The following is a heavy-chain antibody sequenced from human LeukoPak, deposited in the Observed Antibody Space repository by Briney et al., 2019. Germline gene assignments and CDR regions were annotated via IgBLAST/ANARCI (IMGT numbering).Heavy chain of an antibody. D-gene: IGHD3-10*01. Sequence: SETLSLTCAVYGGSFSDYFWSWIRQPPGKGLEWIGEINHGGTTNYNPSLKSRVIISIDRSKNQVSLKLNSVTAADTAVYYCARERPGAPMDYWGQGTLVTVSS. CDR1: GGSFSDYF. CDR3: ARERPGAPMDY. J-gene: IGHJ4*02. V-gene: IGHV4-34*01. CDR2: INHGGTT.